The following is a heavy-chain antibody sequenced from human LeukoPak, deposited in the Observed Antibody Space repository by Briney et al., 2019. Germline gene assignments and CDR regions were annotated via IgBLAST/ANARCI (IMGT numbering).Heavy chain of an antibody. CDR2: ISPSGGTT. CDR1: GYSFTNYY. D-gene: IGHD2-21*02. V-gene: IGHV1-46*01. Sequence: ASVKVSCKASGYSFTNYYMNWVRQAPGQGLEWMGIISPSGGTTSYAQKFRGRVTMTRDTSTSTVYMELSSLRSKDTAVYYCARGGGGSDSVDYWGQGTLVTVSS. CDR3: ARGGGGSDSVDY. J-gene: IGHJ4*02.